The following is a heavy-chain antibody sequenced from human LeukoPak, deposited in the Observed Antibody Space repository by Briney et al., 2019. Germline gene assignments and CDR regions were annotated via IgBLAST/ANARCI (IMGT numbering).Heavy chain of an antibody. D-gene: IGHD1-20*01. CDR2: ICPGDSDT. CDR3: ALGSVSLAATNWFDP. CDR1: RFSFTYYC. V-gene: IGHV5-51*01. J-gene: IGHJ5*02. Sequence: GESLKISCETSRFSFTYYCIGWVRQMPGKGLEWMGIICPGDSDTRYRPSFQGQITVSAERSTRTVYLQWDSLRASDTAIYYCALGSVSLAATNWFDPWGQGTLVTVSS.